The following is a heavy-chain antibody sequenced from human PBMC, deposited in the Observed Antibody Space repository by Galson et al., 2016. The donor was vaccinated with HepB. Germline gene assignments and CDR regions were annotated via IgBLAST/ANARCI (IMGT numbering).Heavy chain of an antibody. J-gene: IGHJ4*02. CDR3: TRTTANLDY. V-gene: IGHV3-23*01. D-gene: IGHD1-7*01. Sequence: SLRLSCAASGFTLRNYAMSWVRQAPGKGLEWVSSISGYTENTFYADSVKGRFTISRDNTKDILYLQMNNLRAEDTAVYYCTRTTANLDYGGQGTPVTVSS. CDR2: ISGYTENT. CDR1: GFTLRNYA.